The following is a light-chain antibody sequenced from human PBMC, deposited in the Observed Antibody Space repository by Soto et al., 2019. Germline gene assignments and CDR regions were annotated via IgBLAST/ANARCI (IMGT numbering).Light chain of an antibody. J-gene: IGKJ2*01. CDR3: QQFYNMPFT. V-gene: IGKV1-39*01. Sequence: DIQMTQSPSSLSASVGDRVTITCRASQSISTSLNCYPHKPGKSPKALIYRASELESGVPSMFSGSGSGTEFILNTRALQPADLATYYCQQFYNMPFTLGHGTRLLIK. CDR1: QSISTS. CDR2: RAS.